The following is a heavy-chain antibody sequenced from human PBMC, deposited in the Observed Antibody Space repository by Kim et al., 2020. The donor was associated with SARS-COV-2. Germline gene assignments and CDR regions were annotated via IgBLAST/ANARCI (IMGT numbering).Heavy chain of an antibody. J-gene: IGHJ4*01. CDR3: ARLHLASITGTSGDYF. CDR2: IYYSGST. CDR1: GGSISSSSYY. D-gene: IGHD1-20*01. V-gene: IGHV4-39*01. Sequence: SETLSLTCTVSGGSISSSSYYWGWIRQPPGKGLEWIGSIYYSGSTYYNPSLKSRVTISVDTSKNQFSLKLSSVTAADTAVYYCARLHLASITGTSGDYF.